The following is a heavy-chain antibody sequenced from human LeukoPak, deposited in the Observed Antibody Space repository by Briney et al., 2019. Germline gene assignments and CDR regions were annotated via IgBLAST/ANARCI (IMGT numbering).Heavy chain of an antibody. J-gene: IGHJ4*02. CDR1: GGSIHTGSYY. CDR3: ARDHPRLGSGIPII. V-gene: IGHV4-61*09. Sequence: SETLSLTCTVSGGSIHTGSYYWRWLRQPAGKGLEWIGHIYTNGRTNYNPSLKSRVTISVDTSKSQFSLNLSSVTAADTAVYYCARDHPRLGSGIPIIWGQGTLVTVSS. D-gene: IGHD2-15*01. CDR2: IYTNGRT.